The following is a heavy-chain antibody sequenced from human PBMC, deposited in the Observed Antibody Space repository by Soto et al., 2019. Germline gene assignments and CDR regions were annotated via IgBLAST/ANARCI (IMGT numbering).Heavy chain of an antibody. CDR2: INPNSGGT. CDR1: GGTFSSYA. D-gene: IGHD3-22*01. V-gene: IGHV1-2*04. CDR3: ARVMRGRRLYYDSSGFDAFDI. Sequence: ASVKVSCNASGGTFSSYAISWVRQAPGQGLEWMGWINPNSGGTNYAQKFQGWVTMTRDTSISTAYMELSRLRSDDTAVYYCARVMRGRRLYYDSSGFDAFDIWGQGTMVTVSS. J-gene: IGHJ3*02.